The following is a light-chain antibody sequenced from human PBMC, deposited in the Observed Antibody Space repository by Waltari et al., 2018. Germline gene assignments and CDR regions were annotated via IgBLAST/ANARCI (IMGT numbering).Light chain of an antibody. CDR1: QSVRNN. Sequence: ILMTQSPATLSVSPGERATLSCRASQSVRNNLAWYQPKPGQAPRLLIDGASTRATGIPARFSGSGSGTDFTLTISSLQSEDFAVYYCQQYNTWPPITFGQGTRLEIK. V-gene: IGKV3-15*01. CDR3: QQYNTWPPIT. J-gene: IGKJ5*01. CDR2: GAS.